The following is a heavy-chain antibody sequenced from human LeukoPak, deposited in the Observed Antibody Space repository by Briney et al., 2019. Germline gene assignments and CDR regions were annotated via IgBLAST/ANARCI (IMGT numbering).Heavy chain of an antibody. Sequence: SETLSLTCTVSGGSISSYYWSWIRQPPGKGLEWIGYIYYSGSTNYNPSLKSRVTISVDTSKNQFSLKLSSVTAADTAVYYCASLDCSGGSCSHAFDIWGQGTMVTVSS. J-gene: IGHJ3*02. V-gene: IGHV4-59*01. CDR1: GGSISSYY. D-gene: IGHD2-15*01. CDR2: IYYSGST. CDR3: ASLDCSGGSCSHAFDI.